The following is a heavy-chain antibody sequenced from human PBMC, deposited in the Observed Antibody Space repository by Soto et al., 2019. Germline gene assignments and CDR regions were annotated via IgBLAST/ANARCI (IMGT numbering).Heavy chain of an antibody. CDR3: ARELAAAGTDWFDP. CDR2: IYYSGSA. V-gene: IGHV4-59*01. D-gene: IGHD6-13*01. Sequence: QVQLQESGPGLVKPSETLSLTCTVSGGSISSYYWSWIRQPPGKGLEWIGYIYYSGSANYNPSLKSRVTISVDTSKNQFSLKLSSVTAADTAVYYCARELAAAGTDWFDPWGQGTLVTVSS. J-gene: IGHJ5*02. CDR1: GGSISSYY.